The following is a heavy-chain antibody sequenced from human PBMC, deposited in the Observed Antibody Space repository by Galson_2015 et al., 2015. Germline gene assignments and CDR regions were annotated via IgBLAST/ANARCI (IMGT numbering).Heavy chain of an antibody. D-gene: IGHD3-9*01. J-gene: IGHJ5*02. CDR3: ARGRFILTGYSFGDNWFDT. CDR2: MNPNNDNT. CDR1: GYTFTTYS. Sequence: SVKVSCKAFGYTFTTYSINWVRQATGQGLEWMGWMNPNNDNTGYAQKFQGRVTMTRNTSINTAYMELRSLRTEDTAVYYCARGRFILTGYSFGDNWFDTWGQGTLVT. V-gene: IGHV1-8*01.